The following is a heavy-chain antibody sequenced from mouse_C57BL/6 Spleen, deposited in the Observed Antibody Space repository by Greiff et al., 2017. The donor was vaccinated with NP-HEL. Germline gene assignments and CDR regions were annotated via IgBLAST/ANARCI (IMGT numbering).Heavy chain of an antibody. J-gene: IGHJ2*01. CDR1: GFTFSDYG. CDR3: ARDYYGLDY. V-gene: IGHV5-17*01. CDR2: ISSGSSTI. D-gene: IGHD1-1*01. Sequence: EVKLMESGGGLVKPGGSLKLSCAASGFTFSDYGMHWVRQAPEKGLEWVAYISSGSSTIYYADTVKGRFTISRDNAKITLFLQMTSLRSEDTAMYYCARDYYGLDYWGQGTTRTVSS.